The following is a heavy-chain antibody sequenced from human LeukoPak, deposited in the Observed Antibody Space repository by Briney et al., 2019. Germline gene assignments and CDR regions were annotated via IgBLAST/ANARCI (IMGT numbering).Heavy chain of an antibody. CDR3: AKRLGDQRAFDY. J-gene: IGHJ4*02. Sequence: PGGSLRLSCVDSGFTFSNYAMSWVRQAPGKRLEWVSGISGTSGTINYADPVKGRFTISRDNSKNTVYLQMNSLRAEDTAVYYCAKRLGDQRAFDYWGQGTLVTVSS. CDR1: GFTFSNYA. D-gene: IGHD2-21*02. CDR2: ISGTSGTI. V-gene: IGHV3-23*01.